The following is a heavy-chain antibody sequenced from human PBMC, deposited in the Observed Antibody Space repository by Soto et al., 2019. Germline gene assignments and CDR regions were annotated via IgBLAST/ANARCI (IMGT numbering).Heavy chain of an antibody. V-gene: IGHV1-2*02. Sequence: ASVTSSSTTSGYIFTDHLIDWVRQSPGQGLQWVGWVHPDSGGTNVAQAFQDRVTMTADTSITTAYMDLARLRPDDTAIFYCARGAQGFFPVSGIYFYFDHWGQGTPVTVS. D-gene: IGHD3-22*01. J-gene: IGHJ4*02. CDR3: ARGAQGFFPVSGIYFYFDH. CDR2: VHPDSGGT. CDR1: GYIFTDHL.